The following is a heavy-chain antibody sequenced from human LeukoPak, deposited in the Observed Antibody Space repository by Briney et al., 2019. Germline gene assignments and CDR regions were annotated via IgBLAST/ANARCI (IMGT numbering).Heavy chain of an antibody. V-gene: IGHV3-11*01. CDR3: ARGTVDIVVVPAAMLGMDV. CDR2: ISSSGSTI. Sequence: GGSLRLSCAASGFTFSDYYMSWIRQAPGKGLEWVSYISSSGSTIYYADSVKGRFTISRDNAKNSLYLQMNSLRAEDTAVYYCARGTVDIVVVPAAMLGMDVWGQGITVTVSS. D-gene: IGHD2-2*01. CDR1: GFTFSDYY. J-gene: IGHJ6*02.